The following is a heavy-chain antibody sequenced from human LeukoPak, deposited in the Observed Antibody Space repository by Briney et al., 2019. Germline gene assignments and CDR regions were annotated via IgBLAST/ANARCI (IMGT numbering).Heavy chain of an antibody. Sequence: SVKVSCKASGGTFSSYAISWVRQAPGQGLEWMGRIIPILGIANYAQKFQGRVTITADKSTSTAYMELSSLRSEDTAVYYCAREGVDTAYFDYWGQGTLVTVSS. CDR2: IIPILGIA. V-gene: IGHV1-69*04. D-gene: IGHD5-18*01. CDR3: AREGVDTAYFDY. CDR1: GGTFSSYA. J-gene: IGHJ4*02.